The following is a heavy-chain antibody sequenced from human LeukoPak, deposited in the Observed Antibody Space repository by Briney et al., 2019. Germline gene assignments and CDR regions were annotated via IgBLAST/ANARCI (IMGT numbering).Heavy chain of an antibody. CDR1: GGTFSSYT. CDR2: IIPILGIA. J-gene: IGHJ4*02. Sequence: ASVKVSCKASGGTFSSYTISWVRQAPGQGLEWMGRIIPILGIANYAQKFQGRGTITADKSTSTAYMELSSLRSEDTAVYYCAREQLEYDSSGYYHSGWGQGTLVTVSS. V-gene: IGHV1-69*04. CDR3: AREQLEYDSSGYYHSG. D-gene: IGHD3-22*01.